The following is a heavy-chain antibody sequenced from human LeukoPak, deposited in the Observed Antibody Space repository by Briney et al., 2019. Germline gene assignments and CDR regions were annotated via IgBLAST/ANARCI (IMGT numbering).Heavy chain of an antibody. CDR3: ARGGRSYSYYYDSSGYYPFDY. Sequence: PSETLSLTCTVSGGSISSYYWSWIRQPPGKELEWIGYIYYSGSTNYNPSLKSRVTISVDTSKNQFSLKLSSVTAADTAVYCCARGGRSYSYYYDSSGYYPFDYWGQGTLVTVSS. CDR2: IYYSGST. CDR1: GGSISSYY. D-gene: IGHD3-22*01. V-gene: IGHV4-59*01. J-gene: IGHJ4*02.